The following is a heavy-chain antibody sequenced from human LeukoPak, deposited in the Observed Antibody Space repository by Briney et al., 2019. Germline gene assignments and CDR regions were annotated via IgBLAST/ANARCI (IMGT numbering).Heavy chain of an antibody. D-gene: IGHD2-15*01. J-gene: IGHJ4*02. V-gene: IGHV3-74*01. CDR1: GLTLSSHW. Sequence: SGGSLRLSCAASGLTLSSHWMHWVRQVPGKGLVWVSRINSDGSSTYYADSVRGRFTISSDSAKHTLFLQLNSLRDEDTAVYDCATGKGSENPSFGYWGQGTLVTVSS. CDR3: ATGKGSENPSFGY. CDR2: INSDGSST.